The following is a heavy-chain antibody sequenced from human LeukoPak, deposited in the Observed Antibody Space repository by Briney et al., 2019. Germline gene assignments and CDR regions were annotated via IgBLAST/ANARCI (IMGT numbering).Heavy chain of an antibody. Sequence: GGSLRLSCAVSGLTFYTYAMSWVRQAPGKGLEWVSAISGSGGSTYYADSVKGRFTISRDNSKNTLYLQMNSLRAEDTAVYYCAKGSLWLVPQHWGQGTLVTVSS. D-gene: IGHD6-19*01. CDR3: AKGSLWLVPQH. V-gene: IGHV3-23*01. CDR1: GLTFYTYA. CDR2: ISGSGGST. J-gene: IGHJ4*02.